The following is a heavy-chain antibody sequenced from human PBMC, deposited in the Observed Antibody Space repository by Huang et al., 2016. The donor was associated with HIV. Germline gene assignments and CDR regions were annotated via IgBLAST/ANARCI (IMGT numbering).Heavy chain of an antibody. J-gene: IGHJ3*01. D-gene: IGHD3-16*01. Sequence: QLQLQESGPGLVRPSETLSLTCSVSGGSVNSGYYSWGWLRQPPGKGLEWIASCFYGGNTFYNPSRRSRGSMSVDTSKKRFSLNLSSVTAADTAVYFCARLPFDYVWGTQRQTALDELDVWGQGTMVTVSS. CDR2: CFYGGNT. CDR1: GGSVNSGYYS. V-gene: IGHV4-39*01. CDR3: ARLPFDYVWGTQRQTALDELDV.